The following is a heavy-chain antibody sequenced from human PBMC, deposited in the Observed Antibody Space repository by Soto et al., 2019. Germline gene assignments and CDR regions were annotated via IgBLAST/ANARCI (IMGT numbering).Heavy chain of an antibody. V-gene: IGHV5-51*01. Sequence: GESLKISCKGSGYSFTSYWIGWVRQMPGKGLEWMGIIYPGDSDTRYSPSFQGQVTISADKSISTAYLQWSSLKASDTAMYYCARTYYDFWSGYPISYYYYYGMDVWGQGTTVTVSS. CDR2: IYPGDSDT. J-gene: IGHJ6*02. CDR3: ARTYYDFWSGYPISYYYYYGMDV. D-gene: IGHD3-3*01. CDR1: GYSFTSYW.